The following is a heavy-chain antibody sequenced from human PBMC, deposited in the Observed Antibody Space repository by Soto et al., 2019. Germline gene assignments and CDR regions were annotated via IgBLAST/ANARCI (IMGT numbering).Heavy chain of an antibody. CDR2: IHYSGST. J-gene: IGHJ5*02. CDR3: AREVYNFLSNRFDP. D-gene: IGHD3-3*01. CDR1: GGSISSGAYY. Sequence: QVQLQESGPGLVKPSQTLSLTCTVSGGSISSGAYYWSWIRQHPGKGLEWIGYIHYSGSTDFNPSLKSRVAISVDASKDQFSLRLSSVTAADTAVYYCAREVYNFLSNRFDPWGQGTLVTVSS. V-gene: IGHV4-31*03.